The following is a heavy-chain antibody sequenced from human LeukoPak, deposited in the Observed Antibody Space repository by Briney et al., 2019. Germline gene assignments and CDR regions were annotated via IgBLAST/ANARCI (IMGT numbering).Heavy chain of an antibody. V-gene: IGHV3-20*04. CDR2: INWNGGST. Sequence: PGGSLRLSCAASGFTFDDYGLSWVRQAPGKGLEWVSGINWNGGSTGYADSVKGRFTISRDNAKNSLYLQMNSLRAEDTALYYCARASYCSGGSCYSAGAGEYYYYMDVWGKGTTVTVSS. D-gene: IGHD2-15*01. CDR1: GFTFDDYG. CDR3: ARASYCSGGSCYSAGAGEYYYYMDV. J-gene: IGHJ6*03.